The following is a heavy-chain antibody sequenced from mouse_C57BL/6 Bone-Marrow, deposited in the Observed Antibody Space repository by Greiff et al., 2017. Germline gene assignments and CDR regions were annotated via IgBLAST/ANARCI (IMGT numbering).Heavy chain of an antibody. CDR2: IDPSDSYT. J-gene: IGHJ3*01. CDR1: GYTFTSYW. D-gene: IGHD1-1*01. CDR3: AREGLLRAWFAY. V-gene: IGHV1-69*01. Sequence: VQLQQSGAALVMPGASVKLSCKASGYTFTSYWMHWVKQRPGQGLEWIGEIDPSDSYTNYNQKFKGKSTLTVDKSSSTAYMQLSSLTSEDSAVYYCAREGLLRAWFAYWGQGTLVTVSA.